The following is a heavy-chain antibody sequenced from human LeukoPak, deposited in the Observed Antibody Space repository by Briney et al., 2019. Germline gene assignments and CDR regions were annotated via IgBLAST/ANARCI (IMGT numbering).Heavy chain of an antibody. J-gene: IGHJ5*02. CDR3: ARDLRGYDRSWFDP. CDR2: IYTSGST. V-gene: IGHV4-61*02. CDR1: GGSISSGSYY. Sequence: SQTLSLTCTVSGGSISSGSYYWSWIRQPAGKGLEWIGRIYTSGSTNYNPSLKSRVTISVDTSKNQFSLKLSSVTAADTAVYYCARDLRGYDRSWFDPWGQGTLVTVSS. D-gene: IGHD5-12*01.